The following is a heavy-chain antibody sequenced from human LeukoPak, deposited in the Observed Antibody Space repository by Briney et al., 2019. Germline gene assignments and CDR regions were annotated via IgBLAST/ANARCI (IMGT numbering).Heavy chain of an antibody. V-gene: IGHV3-9*01. D-gene: IGHD3-22*01. CDR2: ISWNSGSI. Sequence: PGRSLRLSCAASGFTFDDYAMHWVRQAPGKGLEWVSGISWNSGSIGYADSVKGRFTISRDNAKNSLYLQMNSLRAEDTALYHCAREGAYDSSGYYSYWGQGTLVTVSS. CDR1: GFTFDDYA. CDR3: AREGAYDSSGYYSY. J-gene: IGHJ4*02.